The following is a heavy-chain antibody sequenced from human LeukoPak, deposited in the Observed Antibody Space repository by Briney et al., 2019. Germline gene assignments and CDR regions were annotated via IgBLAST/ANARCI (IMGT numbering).Heavy chain of an antibody. CDR2: IYYSGST. J-gene: IGHJ4*02. CDR3: AREEQLASIDY. Sequence: PSETLSLTCTVSGGSISSYYWSWIRQPPGKGLEWIGYIYYSGSTNYNPSLKSRVTISVDTSKNQFSLKLSSVTAADTAVYYWAREEQLASIDYWGQGTLVTVSS. D-gene: IGHD6-13*01. V-gene: IGHV4-59*01. CDR1: GGSISSYY.